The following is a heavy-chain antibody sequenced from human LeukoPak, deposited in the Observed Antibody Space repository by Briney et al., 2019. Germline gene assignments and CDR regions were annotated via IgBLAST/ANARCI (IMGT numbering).Heavy chain of an antibody. CDR2: IYYSGST. Sequence: PSETLSLTCTVSDGSISSSSYYWGWIRQPPGKGLEWIGNIYYSGSTHYNPSLKSRVTISVDTSKNQCSLKLSSVTAADTAVYYCARDQGRWLVRTFDYWGQGTLVTVSS. D-gene: IGHD6-19*01. CDR1: DGSISSSSYY. V-gene: IGHV4-39*07. CDR3: ARDQGRWLVRTFDY. J-gene: IGHJ4*02.